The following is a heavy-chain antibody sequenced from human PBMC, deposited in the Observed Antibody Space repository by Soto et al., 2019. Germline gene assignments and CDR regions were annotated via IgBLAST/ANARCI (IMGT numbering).Heavy chain of an antibody. CDR2: IYSSGSA. J-gene: IGHJ4*02. Sequence: SETLSLTCTVSGGSISNYYWSWIRQPPGKGLECIGYIYSSGSANYNPSLKSRITISVDRSKNQFSLKLSSVTAADTAVYYCARSQTTVTSYDYWGQGTLVTVSS. D-gene: IGHD4-17*01. CDR1: GGSISNYY. CDR3: ARSQTTVTSYDY. V-gene: IGHV4-59*12.